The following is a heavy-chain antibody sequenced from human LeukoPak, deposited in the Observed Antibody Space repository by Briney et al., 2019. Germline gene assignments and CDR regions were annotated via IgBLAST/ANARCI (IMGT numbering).Heavy chain of an antibody. J-gene: IGHJ6*03. D-gene: IGHD2-15*01. CDR1: GGSFSGYY. CDR2: TYHSGST. Sequence: KHSETLSLTCAVYGGSFSGYYWSWIRQSPGKGLEWIGETYHSGSTNYNSSLKRRVTIALDTPKNQFSLKLSSVTAADTAVYYCARGRRIVVVLGATRTHRDYYMDVWGKGTTVTVSS. V-gene: IGHV4-34*01. CDR3: ARGRRIVVVLGATRTHRDYYMDV.